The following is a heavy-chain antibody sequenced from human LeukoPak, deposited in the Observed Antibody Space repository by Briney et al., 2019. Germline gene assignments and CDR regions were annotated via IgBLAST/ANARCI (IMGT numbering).Heavy chain of an antibody. D-gene: IGHD3-3*01. CDR1: GGSFSGYY. Sequence: RPSETLSLTCAVYGGSFSGYYWSWIRQPPGKGLEWIGEIDHSGSTNYNPSLKSRVTISVDTSKNQFSLKLSSVTAADTAVYYCADYDVSSGRPLDPWGQGTLVTVSS. J-gene: IGHJ5*02. CDR3: ADYDVSSGRPLDP. CDR2: IDHSGST. V-gene: IGHV4-34*01.